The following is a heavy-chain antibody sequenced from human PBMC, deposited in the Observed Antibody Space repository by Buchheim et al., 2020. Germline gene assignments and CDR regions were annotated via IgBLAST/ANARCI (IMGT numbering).Heavy chain of an antibody. CDR3: ARVGSKYYYDSSGLSSYFDY. CDR2: IYYSGST. J-gene: IGHJ4*02. Sequence: QVQLQESGPGLVKPSQTLSLTCSVSDGSISSGDYYWSWIRQPPGKGLEWIGYIYYSGSTYYNPSLKSRVTISVDTSKNQFSLKLSSVTAADTAVYYCARVGSKYYYDSSGLSSYFDYWGQGTL. D-gene: IGHD3-22*01. V-gene: IGHV4-30-4*01. CDR1: DGSISSGDYY.